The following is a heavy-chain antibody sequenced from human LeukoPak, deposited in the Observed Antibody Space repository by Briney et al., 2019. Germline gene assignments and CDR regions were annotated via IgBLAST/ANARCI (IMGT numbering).Heavy chain of an antibody. CDR3: AKDPVTDFWSGCPDW. Sequence: GGSLRLSCAASGFTFSSYGMHWVRQAPGKGLEWVAFIRYDGSNKYYADSVKGRFTISRDNSKNTLYLQMNSLRAEDTAVYYCAKDPVTDFWSGCPDWWGQGTLVTVSS. CDR2: IRYDGSNK. D-gene: IGHD3-3*01. CDR1: GFTFSSYG. J-gene: IGHJ4*02. V-gene: IGHV3-30*02.